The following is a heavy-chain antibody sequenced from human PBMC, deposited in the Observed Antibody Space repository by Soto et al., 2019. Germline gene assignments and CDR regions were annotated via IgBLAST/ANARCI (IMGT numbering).Heavy chain of an antibody. V-gene: IGHV3-33*01. CDR1: GFTFSSYG. J-gene: IGHJ3*02. D-gene: IGHD2-21*02. CDR2: IWYDGSNK. CDR3: ATSYCCRRPSTWRFDAFDI. Sequence: QVQLVESGGGVVQPGRSLRLSCAASGFTFSSYGMHWVRQAPGKGLEWVAVIWYDGSNKYYADSVKGRFTISRDNSMNPLDLQVHSLRAEEAAVYYCATSYCCRRPSTWRFDAFDIWGQGTMVTVSS.